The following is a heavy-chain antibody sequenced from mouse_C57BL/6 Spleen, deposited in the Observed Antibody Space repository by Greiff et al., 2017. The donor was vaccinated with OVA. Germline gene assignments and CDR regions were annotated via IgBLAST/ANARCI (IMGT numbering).Heavy chain of an antibody. CDR2: INPGSGGT. CDR3: ARWGKSYYYAMDY. V-gene: IGHV1-54*01. J-gene: IGHJ4*01. CDR1: GYAFTNYL. Sequence: QVQLQQSGAELVRPGTSVKVSCKASGYAFTNYLIEWVKQRPGQGLEWIGVINPGSGGTNYNEKFKGKATLTADKSSSTAYMQLSSLTSEDSAVYFCARWGKSYYYAMDYWGQGTSVTVSS.